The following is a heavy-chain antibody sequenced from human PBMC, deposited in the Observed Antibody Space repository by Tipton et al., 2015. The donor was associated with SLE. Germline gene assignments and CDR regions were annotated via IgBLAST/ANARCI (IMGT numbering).Heavy chain of an antibody. J-gene: IGHJ4*02. CDR1: GFTFDDYA. Sequence: SLRLSCAASGFTFDDYAMHWVRQAPGKGLEWVSGISGSGGSTYYADSVKGRFTISRDNSKNTLYLQMNSLRAEDTAVYYCAKGNGAGYWGQGTLVTVSS. D-gene: IGHD4-17*01. V-gene: IGHV3-23*01. CDR2: ISGSGGST. CDR3: AKGNGAGY.